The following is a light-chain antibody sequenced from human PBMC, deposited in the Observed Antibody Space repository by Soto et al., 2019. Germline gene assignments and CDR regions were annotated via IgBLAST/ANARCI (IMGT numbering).Light chain of an antibody. V-gene: IGKV1-9*01. J-gene: IGKJ1*01. CDR1: QGISSY. CDR3: QQYNSYSWT. CDR2: AAS. Sequence: EIQMTQSPSTLSGSVGDRVTITCRASQGISSYLAWSQQKPGKAPKLLIYAASTLQSGVPSRFSGSGSGTEFTLTISSLQPEDFATYYCQQYNSYSWTFGQGTKVDIK.